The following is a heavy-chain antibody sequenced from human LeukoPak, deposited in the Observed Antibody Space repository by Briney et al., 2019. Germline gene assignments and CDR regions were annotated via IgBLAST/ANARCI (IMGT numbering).Heavy chain of an antibody. CDR3: AKERKLERRGLLDY. CDR2: ISFDGSDK. Sequence: PGGSLRLSCAASGFTFSTYVMHWVRQAPGKGLEWVALISFDGSDKYYADSVKGRFTISRDNSKNTLYVQMTSLRPEDTAVYYCAKERKLERRGLLDYWGQGTLVTVSS. V-gene: IGHV3-30*18. CDR1: GFTFSTYV. J-gene: IGHJ4*02. D-gene: IGHD1-1*01.